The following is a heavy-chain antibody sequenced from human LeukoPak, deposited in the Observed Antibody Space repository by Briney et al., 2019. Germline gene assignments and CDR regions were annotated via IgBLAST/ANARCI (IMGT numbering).Heavy chain of an antibody. V-gene: IGHV3-30*02. CDR1: GFTFSRYG. J-gene: IGHJ4*02. CDR3: AKLACSGGSCYLGEVAH. D-gene: IGHD2-15*01. Sequence: PGGSLRLSCAASGFTFSRYGMHWFRQAPGKGLEWVTFIEYDERNQHYADSVKGRFTISRDNSNNTLFLLMDSLRAEDTAVYYCAKLACSGGSCYLGEVAHWGQGTLVTVSS. CDR2: IEYDERNQ.